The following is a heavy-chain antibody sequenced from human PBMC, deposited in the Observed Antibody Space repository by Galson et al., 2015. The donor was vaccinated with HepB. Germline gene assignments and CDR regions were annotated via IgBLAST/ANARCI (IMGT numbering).Heavy chain of an antibody. J-gene: IGHJ3*01. CDR2: INPNSGGT. Sequence: SVKVSCKASGYTFTDYSIHWVRQAPGQGLEWMGQINPNSGGTNYAQKFRGRVTMTRDTSISTVYMELSRLRSDDTAVYFCARDISVIVVVSHDAFDFWGQGTMVTVSS. D-gene: IGHD3-22*01. V-gene: IGHV1-2*06. CDR1: GYTFTDYS. CDR3: ARDISVIVVVSHDAFDF.